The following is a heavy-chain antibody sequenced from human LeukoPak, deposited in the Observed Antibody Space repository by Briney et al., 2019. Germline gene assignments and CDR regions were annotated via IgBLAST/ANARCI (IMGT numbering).Heavy chain of an antibody. CDR1: GFTFSSYW. Sequence: AGGSLRLSCAASGFTFSSYWMSWVRQAPGKGLEWVGRIKSKTDGETPAYAAPVKGRFTISRDDSKNTLYLQMNNLRTDDTAVYYCSKGDCSGGTCLLPHDFWGQGTLVTVSS. CDR2: IKSKTDGETP. J-gene: IGHJ4*02. V-gene: IGHV3-15*01. D-gene: IGHD2-15*01. CDR3: SKGDCSGGTCLLPHDF.